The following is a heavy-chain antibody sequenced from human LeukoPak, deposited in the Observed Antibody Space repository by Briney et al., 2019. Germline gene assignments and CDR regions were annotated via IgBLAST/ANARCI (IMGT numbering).Heavy chain of an antibody. D-gene: IGHD5-12*01. CDR2: IYYSGST. CDR3: ARGGWLQQLDY. J-gene: IGHJ4*02. Sequence: SETLSLTCTVSGGSISSYYWSWIRQPPGKGLEWIGYIYYSGSTNYNPSLKSRVTISVDTSKNQLSLKLSSVTAADTAVYYCARGGWLQQLDYWGQGTLVTVSS. CDR1: GGSISSYY. V-gene: IGHV4-59*01.